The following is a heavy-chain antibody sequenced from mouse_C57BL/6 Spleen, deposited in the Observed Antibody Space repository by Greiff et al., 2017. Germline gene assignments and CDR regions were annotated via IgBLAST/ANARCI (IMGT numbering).Heavy chain of an antibody. Sequence: EVQLQQSVAELVRPGASVKLSCTASGFNIKNTHMHWVKQRPEQGLEWIGRIDPANGNTKYAAKFQGKATITADTSSNTVYLQLSSLTSEDTAIYYCASNWDSYYFDCRRRGTTLAVSS. CDR1: GFNIKNTH. CDR3: ASNWDSYYFDC. V-gene: IGHV14-3*01. J-gene: IGHJ2*01. D-gene: IGHD4-1*01. CDR2: IDPANGNT.